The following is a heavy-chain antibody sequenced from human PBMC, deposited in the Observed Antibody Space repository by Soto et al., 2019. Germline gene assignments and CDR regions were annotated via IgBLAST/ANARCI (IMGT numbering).Heavy chain of an antibody. D-gene: IGHD3-22*01. J-gene: IGHJ4*02. CDR2: INAGNGNT. V-gene: IGHV1-3*01. CDR1: GYTFTSYA. CDR3: ARDRSHSSGYWWLDY. Sequence: ASVKVSCKASGYTFTSYAMHWVRQAPGQRLEWMGWINAGNGNTKYSQKLQGRVTITRDTSASTAYMELSSLRSEDTAMYYCARDRSHSSGYWWLDYWGQGTLVTVSS.